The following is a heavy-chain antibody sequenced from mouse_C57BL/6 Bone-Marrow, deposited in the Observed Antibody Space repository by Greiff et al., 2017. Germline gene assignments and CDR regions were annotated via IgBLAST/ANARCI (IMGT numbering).Heavy chain of an antibody. CDR3: ARIYYGVLNYFDY. Sequence: QVQLQQSGAELARPGASVKLSCKASGYTFTSYGLSWVKQRTGQGLGWIGEFYPRSGNTYYNEKFKGKATLTADKSSSTAYMEIRSLTSEDSAVYFCARIYYGVLNYFDYWGQGTTLTVSS. V-gene: IGHV1-81*01. D-gene: IGHD2-1*01. CDR1: GYTFTSYG. CDR2: FYPRSGNT. J-gene: IGHJ2*01.